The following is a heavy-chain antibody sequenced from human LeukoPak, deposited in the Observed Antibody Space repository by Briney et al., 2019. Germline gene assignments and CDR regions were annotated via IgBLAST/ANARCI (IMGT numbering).Heavy chain of an antibody. CDR2: ISSSSSYI. CDR1: GFTFSSYS. Sequence: GGSLRLSCAASGFTFSSYSMNWVRQAPGKGLEWVSSISSSSSYIYYADSVKGRFTISRDDAKNSLYLQMNSLRAEDTAVYYCARERRITMVRGVISYNWFDPWGQGTLVTVSS. CDR3: ARERRITMVRGVISYNWFDP. D-gene: IGHD3-10*01. J-gene: IGHJ5*02. V-gene: IGHV3-21*01.